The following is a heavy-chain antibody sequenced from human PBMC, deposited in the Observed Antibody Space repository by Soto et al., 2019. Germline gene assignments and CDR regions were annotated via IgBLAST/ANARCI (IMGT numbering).Heavy chain of an antibody. CDR1: GVTFISYA. Sequence: QVQLVQSGAEVKKPGSSVKVSCKASGVTFISYAISWVRQAPGQGLEWMGGIIPSLGTANYAQKFQGRVTIAADESTSTASMELSSLRSEDTAVYYCARARGEMATIHVSYFDYWGQGTLVTVSS. D-gene: IGHD5-12*01. CDR2: IIPSLGTA. CDR3: ARARGEMATIHVSYFDY. J-gene: IGHJ4*02. V-gene: IGHV1-69*01.